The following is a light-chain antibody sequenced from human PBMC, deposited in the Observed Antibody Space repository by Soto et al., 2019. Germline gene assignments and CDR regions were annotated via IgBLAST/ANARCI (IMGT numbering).Light chain of an antibody. V-gene: IGLV2-14*01. CDR1: GSDVGGYDY. Sequence: QSVLTQPASVFGSPGQSITISCTGTGSDVGGYDYVSWYQHHPGKAPKVMIYEVTNRPSGVSNRFSGSKSGNTASLTISGLLAEDEAAYYCSSYTSSSTYVFGTATKVTLL. J-gene: IGLJ1*01. CDR3: SSYTSSSTYV. CDR2: EVT.